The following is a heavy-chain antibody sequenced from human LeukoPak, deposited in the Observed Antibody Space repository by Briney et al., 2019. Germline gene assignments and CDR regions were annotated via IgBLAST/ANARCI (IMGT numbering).Heavy chain of an antibody. Sequence: GGSPRLSCAASGFTFSSYWMHWVRQAPGRGLVWVSRINSDGSSTSCADSVKGRFTISRDNAKNTLYLQMTGLRAEHTAVYCCARKVNKEWLDVFDAFDIWGQGTMVTVSS. CDR1: GFTFSSYW. CDR2: INSDGSST. D-gene: IGHD6-19*01. J-gene: IGHJ3*02. V-gene: IGHV3-74*01. CDR3: ARKVNKEWLDVFDAFDI.